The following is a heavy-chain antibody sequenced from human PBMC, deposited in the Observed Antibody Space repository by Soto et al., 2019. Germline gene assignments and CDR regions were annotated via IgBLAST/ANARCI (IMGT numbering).Heavy chain of an antibody. J-gene: IGHJ3*02. V-gene: IGHV4-30-4*01. Sequence: LSLTCTVSGGSISSGDYYWSWIRQPPGKGLEWIGYIYYSGSTYYNPSLKSRVTISVDTSKNQFSLKLSSVTAADTAVYYCARVGYYDSSGYYSLDAFDIWGQGTMVTVSS. CDR3: ARVGYYDSSGYYSLDAFDI. CDR1: GGSISSGDYY. D-gene: IGHD3-22*01. CDR2: IYYSGST.